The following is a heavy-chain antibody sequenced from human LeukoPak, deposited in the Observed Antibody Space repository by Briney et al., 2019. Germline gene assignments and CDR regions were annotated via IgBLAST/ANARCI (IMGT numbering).Heavy chain of an antibody. CDR1: GGSIRSSH. CDR3: ASDLTVPPYNWFDP. V-gene: IGHV4-4*07. CDR2: IYNSGGT. D-gene: IGHD7-27*01. Sequence: SETLPLTCTVSGGSIRSSHWSWIRQPAGKGLEWIAIIYNSGGTNYNPSLKSRVTISRDTSKNQFSLTLTSVTAADTAVYYCASDLTVPPYNWFDPWGQGTLVTVSS. J-gene: IGHJ5*02.